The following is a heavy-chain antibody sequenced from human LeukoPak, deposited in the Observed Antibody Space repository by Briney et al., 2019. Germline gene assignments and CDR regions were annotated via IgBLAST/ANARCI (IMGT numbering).Heavy chain of an antibody. CDR3: ARDEREYYDSRLAGQ. CDR1: GFTVSSNY. D-gene: IGHD3-22*01. V-gene: IGHV3-66*01. Sequence: PGGSLRLSCAASGFTVSSNYMSWVRQAPRKGLEWVSVIYSGGNTYYADSVKGRFTSSRDNSKNTVYLQMNSLRVEDTAVYYCARDEREYYDSRLAGQWGQGTLVTVSS. CDR2: IYSGGNT. J-gene: IGHJ4*02.